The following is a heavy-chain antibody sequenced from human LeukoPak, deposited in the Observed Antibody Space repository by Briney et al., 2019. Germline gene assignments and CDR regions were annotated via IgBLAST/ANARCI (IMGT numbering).Heavy chain of an antibody. CDR2: IYYSGTT. CDR1: GGSINSYY. Sequence: PSETLSLTCTVSGGSINSYYWNWIRQPPGKGPEWIGCIYYSGTTNYNPSLKSRVTISVDTSKNHFSLKLSSVTAADTAVYYCARDRRYYDTSGTVYYDAMDVWGQGTTVTVSS. D-gene: IGHD3-22*01. J-gene: IGHJ6*02. V-gene: IGHV4-59*01. CDR3: ARDRRYYDTSGTVYYDAMDV.